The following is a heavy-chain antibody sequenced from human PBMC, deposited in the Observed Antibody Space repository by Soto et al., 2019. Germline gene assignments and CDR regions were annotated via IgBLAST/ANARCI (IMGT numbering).Heavy chain of an antibody. Sequence: GESLKISCKGSGYSFTSYWIGWVRQMPGKGLEWMGIIYPGDSDTRYSPSFQGQVTISADKSISTAYLQWSSLKASDTAMYYCARDPWTPYRVEAWSYYYYYGMDVWGQGTTVTVSS. CDR3: ARDPWTPYRVEAWSYYYYYGMDV. CDR1: GYSFTSYW. CDR2: IYPGDSDT. V-gene: IGHV5-51*01. D-gene: IGHD3-16*01. J-gene: IGHJ6*02.